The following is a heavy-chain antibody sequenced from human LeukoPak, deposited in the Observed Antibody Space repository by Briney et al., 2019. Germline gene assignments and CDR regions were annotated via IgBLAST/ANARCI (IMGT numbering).Heavy chain of an antibody. CDR2: IYYSGST. Sequence: SETLSLTCTVSGGSISSYCWSWIRQPPGKGLEWIGYIYYSGSTSYNPSLKSRVTMSIDTSKNQFSLKLSSVTAADTAVYYCARFTYYYDSSGEYRHPFDYWGQGTLVTVSS. D-gene: IGHD3-22*01. V-gene: IGHV4-59*08. CDR1: GGSISSYC. CDR3: ARFTYYYDSSGEYRHPFDY. J-gene: IGHJ4*02.